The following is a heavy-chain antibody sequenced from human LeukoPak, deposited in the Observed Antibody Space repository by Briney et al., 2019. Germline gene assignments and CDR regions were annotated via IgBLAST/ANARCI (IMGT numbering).Heavy chain of an antibody. CDR2: IYPADSDT. CDR1: GYSFTGYW. V-gene: IGHV5-51*01. CDR3: ARQSDSDSPFHP. Sequence: GESLKISCKGSGYSFTGYWIGWVRQMPVKGLEWMGIIYPADSDTKYSPSFQGQVTISADKSIKTAYLQWNSLKPSDTAMYYCARQSDSDSPFHPWGQGTLVTVSS. J-gene: IGHJ5*02. D-gene: IGHD2-15*01.